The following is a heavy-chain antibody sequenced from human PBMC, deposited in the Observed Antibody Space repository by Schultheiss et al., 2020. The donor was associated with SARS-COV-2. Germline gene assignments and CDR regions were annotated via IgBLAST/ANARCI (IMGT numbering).Heavy chain of an antibody. J-gene: IGHJ3*01. D-gene: IGHD4-17*01. Sequence: GGSLRLSCVASGLTITNAWVSWVRQAPGKGLEWVGRITDSGTTDYSTPVKGRFSISRDDSKNTLHLQMNSLKTDDTAVYYCAIDSLSRDYGDYIFDLWGQGTLVTVSS. CDR3: AIDSLSRDYGDYIFDL. CDR2: ITDSGTT. V-gene: IGHV3-15*01. CDR1: GLTITNAW.